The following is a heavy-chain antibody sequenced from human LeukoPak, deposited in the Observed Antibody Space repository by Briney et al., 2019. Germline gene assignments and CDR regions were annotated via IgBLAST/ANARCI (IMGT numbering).Heavy chain of an antibody. CDR3: ASRGLHRYYFDY. CDR2: ISAYNGNT. CDR1: GYTFTSYG. D-gene: IGHD3-10*01. V-gene: IGHV1-18*01. Sequence: ASVKVSCKASGYTFTSYGISWVRQAPGQGLEWMGWISAYNGNTNYAQKLQGRVTMTTDTSTSTAYMELRSLRSDDTAVYYCASRGLHRYYFDYWAREPWSPSPQ. J-gene: IGHJ4*02.